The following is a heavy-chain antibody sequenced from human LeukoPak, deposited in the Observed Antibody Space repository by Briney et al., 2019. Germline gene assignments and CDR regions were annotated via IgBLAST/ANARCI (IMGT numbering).Heavy chain of an antibody. V-gene: IGHV3-23*01. D-gene: IGHD2-21*02. CDR2: ISGSGGST. Sequence: GGSLRLSCAASGFTFSSYAMSWVRQAPGKGLEWVSAISGSGGSTYYADSVKGRFTISRDNSKNTLYLQMNSLRAEDTVVYYCAKASGYCGGDCYPLDAFDIWGQGTMVTVSS. CDR1: GFTFSSYA. CDR3: AKASGYCGGDCYPLDAFDI. J-gene: IGHJ3*02.